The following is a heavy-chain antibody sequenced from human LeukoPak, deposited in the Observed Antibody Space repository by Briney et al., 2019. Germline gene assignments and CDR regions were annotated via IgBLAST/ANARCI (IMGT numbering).Heavy chain of an antibody. CDR1: GYSISSGYY. Sequence: PSETLSLTCAVSGYSISSGYYWGWIRQPPGKGLEWIGSIYHSGSPYYNPSLKSRDTISVDTSKNQFSLRLSSGTAADTAVYYCARGVIAAAGLGWFDPWGQGTLVTASS. V-gene: IGHV4-38-2*01. CDR2: IYHSGSP. D-gene: IGHD6-13*01. CDR3: ARGVIAAAGLGWFDP. J-gene: IGHJ5*02.